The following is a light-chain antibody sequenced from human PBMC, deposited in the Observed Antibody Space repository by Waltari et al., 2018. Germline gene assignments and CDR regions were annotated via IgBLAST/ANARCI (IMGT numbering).Light chain of an antibody. CDR3: LQRSNWPYT. CDR1: HTVRSF. Sequence: EIVLTQSXXTLSLSPGXRATLSCRARHTVRSFLAWYQQKPGQAPRLLIFDASSRAPGIPAKFRGSGSGTDFTLTVSNLEPEDFAVYYCLQRSNWPYTFGQGTRVEIK. J-gene: IGKJ2*01. V-gene: IGKV3-11*01. CDR2: DAS.